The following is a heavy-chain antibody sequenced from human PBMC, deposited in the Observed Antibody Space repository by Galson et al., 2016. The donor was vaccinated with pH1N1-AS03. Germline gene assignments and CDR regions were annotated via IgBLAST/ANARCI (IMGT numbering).Heavy chain of an antibody. J-gene: IGHJ6*02. CDR2: ISSSSSYI. Sequence: LRLSCAASGFTFRTYGLNWVRQAPGKGLEWVSSISSSSSYIYYADLVKGRFTISRDNARNSLYLQMNSLRAEDTAVYYCARRSAAVSGTGCVDVWGQGTTVTVSS. V-gene: IGHV3-21*01. CDR1: GFTFRTYG. CDR3: ARRSAAVSGTGCVDV. D-gene: IGHD6-19*01.